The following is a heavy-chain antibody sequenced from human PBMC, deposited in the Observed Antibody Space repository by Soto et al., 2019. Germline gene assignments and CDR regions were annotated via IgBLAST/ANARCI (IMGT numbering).Heavy chain of an antibody. V-gene: IGHV1-18*03. J-gene: IGHJ6*02. CDR2: ISAYNGNT. CDR3: ARDMNWIRTGYYYGMDV. D-gene: IGHD2-2*03. CDR1: GYTFTSYG. Sequence: EASVKVSCKASGYTFTSYGISWVRQAPGQGLEWMGWISAYNGNTNYAQKLQGRVTMTTDTSTSTAYMELRSLRSDDMAVYYCARDMNWIRTGYYYGMDVWGQGTTVTVSS.